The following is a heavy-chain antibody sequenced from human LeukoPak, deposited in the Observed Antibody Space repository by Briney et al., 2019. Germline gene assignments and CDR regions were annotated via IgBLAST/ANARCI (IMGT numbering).Heavy chain of an antibody. CDR3: ARDRDTAMVQYYFDY. V-gene: IGHV1-2*04. J-gene: IGHJ4*02. D-gene: IGHD5-18*01. CDR1: GYTFTGYY. CDR2: INPNSGGT. Sequence: ASVKVSCKASGYTFTGYYMHWVRRAPGQGLEWMGWINPNSGGTNYAQKFQGWVTMTRDTSISTAYMELSRLRSDDTAVYYCARDRDTAMVQYYFDYWGQGTLVTVSS.